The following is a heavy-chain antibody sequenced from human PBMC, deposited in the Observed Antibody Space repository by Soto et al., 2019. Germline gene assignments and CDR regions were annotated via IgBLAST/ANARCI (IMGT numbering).Heavy chain of an antibody. D-gene: IGHD3-22*01. Sequence: SVKVSCKASGGTFSSYSISWVRQAPGEGLEWMGGIIPIFGTANYAQKFQGRVTITADKSTSTAYMELSSLRSEDTAVYYCACQHESYYYDSSGYYTPLYIWGQGTLVTVSS. CDR3: ACQHESYYYDSSGYYTPLYI. CDR2: IIPIFGTA. V-gene: IGHV1-69*06. J-gene: IGHJ4*02. CDR1: GGTFSSYS.